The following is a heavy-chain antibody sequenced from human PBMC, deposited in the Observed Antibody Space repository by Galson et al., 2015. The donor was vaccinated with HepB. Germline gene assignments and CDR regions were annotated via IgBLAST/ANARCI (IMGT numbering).Heavy chain of an antibody. CDR1: GYTFTDYY. D-gene: IGHD4-17*01. CDR3: ARDYGDHTRVLEIWLDY. Sequence: QSGAEVKKPGESLRISCKASGYTFTDYYMHWVRQAPGQGLEWMGWINSNSGGTNFAQKFQGRVTMTRDTSISTAYMELSRLRSDDTAVYYCARDYGDHTRVLEIWLDYWGQGTLVTVSS. CDR2: INSNSGGT. J-gene: IGHJ4*02. V-gene: IGHV1-2*02.